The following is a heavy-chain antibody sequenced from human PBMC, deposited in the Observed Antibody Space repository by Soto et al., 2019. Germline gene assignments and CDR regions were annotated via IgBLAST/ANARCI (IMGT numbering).Heavy chain of an antibody. CDR1: GASMSTTDYY. CDR3: VRDDYGDYDY. J-gene: IGHJ4*02. D-gene: IGHD4-17*01. Sequence: PSETLSLTCTVSGASMSTTDYYWSWIRQPPGKGLEWIGYIYQSGTTYYNTSLKSRVTISLDTSKNQFSLKLSSVTAADTAVYFCVRDDYGDYDYWGQGALVTV. CDR2: IYQSGTT. V-gene: IGHV4-30-4*01.